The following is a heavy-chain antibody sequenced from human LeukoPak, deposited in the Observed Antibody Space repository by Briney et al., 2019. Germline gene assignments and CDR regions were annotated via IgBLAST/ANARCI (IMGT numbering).Heavy chain of an antibody. CDR1: GFTFSSYA. Sequence: GGTLRLSCAASGFTFSSYAMSWVRQAPGKGLEWVSAISGSGGSTYYADSVKGRFTISRDNSKNTLYLQMNSLRAEDTAVYYCAKDLTRIVVVPAATPDGWGQGTLVTVSS. J-gene: IGHJ4*02. CDR3: AKDLTRIVVVPAATPDG. D-gene: IGHD2-2*01. CDR2: ISGSGGST. V-gene: IGHV3-23*01.